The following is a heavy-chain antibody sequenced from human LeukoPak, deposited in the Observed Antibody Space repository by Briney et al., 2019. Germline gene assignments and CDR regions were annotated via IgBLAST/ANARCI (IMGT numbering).Heavy chain of an antibody. Sequence: SGPTLVNPTQTLTLTCTFSGFSLSNSGVGVGWIRQPPGKALEWLALIYWNDDRRYSPSLKSRLTITKDTSKNQVVLTMTNMDPVDTATYYCAHTRSYSSRAGTYFDYWGQGTLVTVSS. V-gene: IGHV2-5*01. CDR3: AHTRSYSSRAGTYFDY. CDR1: GFSLSNSGVG. J-gene: IGHJ4*02. D-gene: IGHD6-13*01. CDR2: IYWNDDR.